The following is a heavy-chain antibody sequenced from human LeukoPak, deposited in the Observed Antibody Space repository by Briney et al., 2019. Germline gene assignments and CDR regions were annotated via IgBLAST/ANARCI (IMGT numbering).Heavy chain of an antibody. CDR2: ISSSSSYI. D-gene: IGHD3-10*01. CDR1: GFTLSSNS. Sequence: PGGSLRLSRAASGFTLSSNSMNWVRQAPGKGLEWVSSISSSSSYIYYADSVKGRFTISRDNAKNSLYLQMNSLRAEDTAVYYCAREDPYYRGGDAFDIWGQGTMVTVSS. CDR3: AREDPYYRGGDAFDI. J-gene: IGHJ3*02. V-gene: IGHV3-21*01.